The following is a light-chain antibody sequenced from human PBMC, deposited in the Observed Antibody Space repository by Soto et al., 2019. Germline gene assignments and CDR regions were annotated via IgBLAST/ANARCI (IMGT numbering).Light chain of an antibody. Sequence: EIVMTQSPATLSVSPGERATLSCRASQSVGSNLAWYLQKPGQAPRLLIYGASTRATGIPVRFSGSGSGTEFTLTISSLLSEDFAVYYCQQYNDWWTFGQGTKVDIK. J-gene: IGKJ1*01. CDR3: QQYNDWWT. CDR2: GAS. V-gene: IGKV3-15*01. CDR1: QSVGSN.